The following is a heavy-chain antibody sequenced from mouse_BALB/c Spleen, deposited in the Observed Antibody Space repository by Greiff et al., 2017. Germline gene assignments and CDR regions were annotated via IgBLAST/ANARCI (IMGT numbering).Heavy chain of an antibody. V-gene: IGHV2-6-7*01. CDR1: GFSLTGYG. J-gene: IGHJ4*01. D-gene: IGHD2-1*01. CDR2: IWGDGST. CDR3: ARGGYGNYVTMDY. Sequence: QVQLKQSGPGLVAPSQSLSITCTVSGFSLTGYGVNWVRQPPGKGLEWLGMIWGDGSTDYNSALKSRLSISKDNSKSQVFLKMNSLQTDDTARYYCARGGYGNYVTMDYWGQGTSVTVSS.